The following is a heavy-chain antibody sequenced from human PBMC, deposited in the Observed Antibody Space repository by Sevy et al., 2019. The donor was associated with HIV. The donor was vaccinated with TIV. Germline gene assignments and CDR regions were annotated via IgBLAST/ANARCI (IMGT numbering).Heavy chain of an antibody. CDR1: GFTFSSYA. Sequence: GGSLRLSCAASGFTFSSYAMSWVRQAPGKGLEWVSAICGSGGSTYYADSVKGRFTISRDNSKNTLYLQMNSLRAEDTAVYYCVKDPVGGMIVVVVTWFDPWGQGTLVTVSS. D-gene: IGHD3-22*01. J-gene: IGHJ5*02. V-gene: IGHV3-23*01. CDR3: VKDPVGGMIVVVVTWFDP. CDR2: ICGSGGST.